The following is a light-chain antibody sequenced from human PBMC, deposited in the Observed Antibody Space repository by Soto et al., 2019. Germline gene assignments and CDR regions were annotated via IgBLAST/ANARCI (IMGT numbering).Light chain of an antibody. J-gene: IGLJ2*01. CDR2: DVS. CDR1: SSDIGAYNF. CDR3: ASHTTASTAV. V-gene: IGLV2-14*03. Sequence: QSALTQPASVSGSPGQSITISCAGTSSDIGAYNFVSWYQQHPGKGPKIMIFDVSNRPSGVSNRFSGSKSGNTASLTISGLQPEDEADYYCASHTTASTAVFGGGTKLTVL.